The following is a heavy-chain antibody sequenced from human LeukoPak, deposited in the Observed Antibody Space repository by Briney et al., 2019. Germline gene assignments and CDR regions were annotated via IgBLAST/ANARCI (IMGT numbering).Heavy chain of an antibody. CDR3: ARAYCSSTSCFHYFDY. D-gene: IGHD2-2*01. CDR2: IYYSGST. CDR1: GGSISSHY. V-gene: IGHV4-59*11. Sequence: SETLSLTCTVSGGSISSHYWSWIRQPPGKGLEWIGYIYYSGSTNYNPSLKSRVTISVDTSKNQFSLKLSSVTAADTAVYYCARAYCSSTSCFHYFDYWGQGTLVTVSS. J-gene: IGHJ4*02.